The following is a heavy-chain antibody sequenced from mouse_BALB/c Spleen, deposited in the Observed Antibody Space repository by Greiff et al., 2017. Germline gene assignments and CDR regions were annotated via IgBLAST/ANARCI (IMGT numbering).Heavy chain of an antibody. J-gene: IGHJ3*01. CDR1: GFTFSSFG. CDR3: ATRWFAY. Sequence: EVKLVESGGGLVQPGGSRKLSCAASGFTFSSFGMHWVRQAPEKGLEWVAYISSGSSTIYYADTVKGRFTISRDNPKNTLFLQMTSLRSEDTAMYYCATRWFAYWGQGTLVTVSA. V-gene: IGHV5-17*02. CDR2: ISSGSSTI.